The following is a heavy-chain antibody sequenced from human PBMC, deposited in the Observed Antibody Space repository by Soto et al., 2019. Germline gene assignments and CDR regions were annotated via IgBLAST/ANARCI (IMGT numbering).Heavy chain of an antibody. CDR1: GGSISSSSYY. CDR3: ARHLMGIAALNWFDP. Sequence: SETLSLTCTVSGGSISSSSYYWGWIRQPPGKGLEWIGSIYYSGSTYYNPSLKSRVTISVDTSKNQFSLKLSSVTAADTAVYYCARHLMGIAALNWFDPWGQGTLVTVS. J-gene: IGHJ5*02. V-gene: IGHV4-39*01. CDR2: IYYSGST. D-gene: IGHD6-13*01.